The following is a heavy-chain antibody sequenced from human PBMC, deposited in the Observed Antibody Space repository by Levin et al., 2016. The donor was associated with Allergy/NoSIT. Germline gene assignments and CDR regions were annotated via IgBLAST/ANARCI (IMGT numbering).Heavy chain of an antibody. D-gene: IGHD2-15*01. V-gene: IGHV4-34*01. CDR3: VRDSYSIHQDGAFDI. J-gene: IGHJ3*02. Sequence: WIRQPPGKGLEWIGEMNHSGSTNYNPSLKSRVTISVDTSKNQFSLKLSSVTAADTAMYYCVRDSYSIHQDGAFDIWGQGTMVTVSS. CDR2: MNHSGST.